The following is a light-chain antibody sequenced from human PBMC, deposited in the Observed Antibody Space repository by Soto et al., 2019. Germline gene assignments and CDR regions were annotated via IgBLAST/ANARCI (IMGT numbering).Light chain of an antibody. CDR1: QNISSY. CDR2: AAS. CDR3: QQSYSTPLT. J-gene: IGKJ1*01. V-gene: IGKV1-39*01. Sequence: DIQMTQSPSSLSASVGDRVTITCRASQNISSYLNWYQQKPGKAPKLLIDAASSLQSGVPSRFSGSGSGTDFTLTISSLQPEDFATYYCQQSYSTPLTLGQRTKLXI.